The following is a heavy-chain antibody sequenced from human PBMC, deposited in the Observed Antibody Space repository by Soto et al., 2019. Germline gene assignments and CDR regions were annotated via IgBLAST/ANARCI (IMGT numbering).Heavy chain of an antibody. CDR3: ARPIKIGSGRGEDYFDY. V-gene: IGHV1-18*01. CDR2: INAYNGNT. D-gene: IGHD3-10*01. Sequence: ASVKVSCKASGYTFTSYGISWVRQAPGQGLEWMGWINAYNGNTNYAQKLQGRVTMTTDTSTSTAYMELSSLRSEDTAVYYCARPIKIGSGRGEDYFDYWGQGTLVTVSS. CDR1: GYTFTSYG. J-gene: IGHJ4*02.